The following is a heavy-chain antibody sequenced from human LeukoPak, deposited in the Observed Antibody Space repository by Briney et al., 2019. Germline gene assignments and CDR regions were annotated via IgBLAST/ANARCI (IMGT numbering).Heavy chain of an antibody. Sequence: ASVKVSCKAPGYIFTSYYMHWVRQAPGQGLEWMGIINPSGGSTRYAQKFQGRVTMTRDTSTGTVYMELSSLRSEDTAVYYCARDLSGNSYNFDLWGQGTLVTVSS. J-gene: IGHJ4*02. CDR2: INPSGGST. CDR1: GYIFTSYY. V-gene: IGHV1-46*01. D-gene: IGHD5-18*01. CDR3: ARDLSGNSYNFDL.